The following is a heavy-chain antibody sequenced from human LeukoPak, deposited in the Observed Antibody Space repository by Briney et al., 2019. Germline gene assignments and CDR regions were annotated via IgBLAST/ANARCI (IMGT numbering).Heavy chain of an antibody. D-gene: IGHD3-9*01. CDR2: IYYSGST. CDR3: ARVAFIDYDILTGYYKAAFDI. Sequence: SETLSLTCTVSGDSISTSSYYWGWIRQPPGKGLEWIGSIYYSGSTYYNPSLKSRVTISVDTSKNQFSLKLSFVTAADTAMYYCARVAFIDYDILTGYYKAAFDIWGQGTMVTVSS. J-gene: IGHJ3*02. CDR1: GDSISTSSYY. V-gene: IGHV4-39*07.